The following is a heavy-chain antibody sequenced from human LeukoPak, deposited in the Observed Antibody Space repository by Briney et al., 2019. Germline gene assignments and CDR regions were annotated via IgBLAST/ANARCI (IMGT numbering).Heavy chain of an antibody. CDR1: GGSISSSSYY. CDR2: IYYSGST. J-gene: IGHJ1*01. D-gene: IGHD2-15*01. Sequence: TSETLSLTCTVSGGSISSSSYYWGWIRQPPGKGLEWIGSIYYSGSTYYNPSLKSRVTISVDTSKNQFSLKLSSVTAADTAVYYCARVVGYCSGGSCYPGYFQHWGQGTLVTVSS. V-gene: IGHV4-39*07. CDR3: ARVVGYCSGGSCYPGYFQH.